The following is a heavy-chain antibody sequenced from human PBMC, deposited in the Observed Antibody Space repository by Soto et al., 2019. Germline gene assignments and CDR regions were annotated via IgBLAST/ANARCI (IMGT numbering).Heavy chain of an antibody. Sequence: QVQLQQWGAGLLKPSETLSLTCAVYGGSFSGYYWSWIRQPPGKGLEWIGEINHSGSTNYNPSHKSRLTISVDTSKHQFSLKLSAVPAADTAVYYCALDYYDSSGQTTHWGQGTLVTVSS. V-gene: IGHV4-34*01. CDR1: GGSFSGYY. CDR2: INHSGST. J-gene: IGHJ4*02. D-gene: IGHD3-22*01. CDR3: ALDYYDSSGQTTH.